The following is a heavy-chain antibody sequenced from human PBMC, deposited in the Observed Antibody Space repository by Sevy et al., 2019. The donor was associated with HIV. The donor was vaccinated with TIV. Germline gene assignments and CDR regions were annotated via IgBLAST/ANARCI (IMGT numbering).Heavy chain of an antibody. V-gene: IGHV3-7*03. CDR3: ARDRRVEYGGSDY. J-gene: IGHJ4*01. CDR1: GFTFSNHW. Sequence: GGSLRLSCAVSGFTFSNHWMTWVRQAPGKGLEWVANIKKDGTDKFYVDSVMGRFSISRDNSKDLLYLQMNSLRVEDTAVYYCARDRRVEYGGSDYWGQEPWSPSPQ. D-gene: IGHD3-10*01. CDR2: IKKDGTDK.